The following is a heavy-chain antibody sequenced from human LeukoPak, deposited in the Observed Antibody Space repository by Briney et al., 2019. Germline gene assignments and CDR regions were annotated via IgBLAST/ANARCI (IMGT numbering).Heavy chain of an antibody. CDR2: IYSDSGDT. CDR3: ARSAGSAFFDY. D-gene: IGHD2-15*01. V-gene: IGHV1-2*04. CDR1: GYTFTGFY. J-gene: IGHJ4*02. Sequence: ASVKVSCMASGYTFTGFYIHWVRQAPGQGLEWMGWIYSDSGDTNYAQKFQGWVTMTRDTSISTAYMELSRLTSDDTAVYYCARSAGSAFFDYWGQGTLVTVSS.